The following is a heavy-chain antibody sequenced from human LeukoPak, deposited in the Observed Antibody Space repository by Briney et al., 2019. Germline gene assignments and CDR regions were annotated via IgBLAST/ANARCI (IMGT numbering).Heavy chain of an antibody. CDR3: ARDRKGALNYGTDV. J-gene: IGHJ6*02. Sequence: PGGSLRLSCAASGFTFSSYAMHWVRQAPGKGLEWVAVISYDGSNKYYADSVKGRFTISRDNSKNTLYLQMNSLRAEDTAVYYCARDRKGALNYGTDVWGQGTTVTVSS. V-gene: IGHV3-30*04. CDR1: GFTFSSYA. CDR2: ISYDGSNK.